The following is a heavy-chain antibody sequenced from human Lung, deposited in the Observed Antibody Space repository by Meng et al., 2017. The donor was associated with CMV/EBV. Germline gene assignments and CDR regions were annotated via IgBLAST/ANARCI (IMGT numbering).Heavy chain of an antibody. CDR2: ISRSGSYE. V-gene: IGHV3-21*01. J-gene: IGHJ4*02. CDR1: GITLSTYS. D-gene: IGHD2-21*01. CDR3: ARVRQGVADHYFDY. Sequence: GGSLRLXCAASGITLSTYSMSWVRQAPGKGLEWVSSISRSGSYEYYADSVKGRFAISRDNAKNSLYLQMNSLRVEDTAVYYCARVRQGVADHYFDYWGKGTLVTVSS.